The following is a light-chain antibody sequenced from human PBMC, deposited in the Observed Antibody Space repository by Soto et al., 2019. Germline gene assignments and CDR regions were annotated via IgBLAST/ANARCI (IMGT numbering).Light chain of an antibody. V-gene: IGKV3-11*01. J-gene: IGKJ3*01. CDR3: QYHSNWVT. CDR1: QSVSSY. Sequence: EIVLTQSPATLSLSPGARATLSCRASQSVSSYLAWYQQKPGQAPRLLIYDASNRATGIPARFSASGSGTDFTLTISRLEPEDFAVYSCQYHSNWVTFGPGTKVDIK. CDR2: DAS.